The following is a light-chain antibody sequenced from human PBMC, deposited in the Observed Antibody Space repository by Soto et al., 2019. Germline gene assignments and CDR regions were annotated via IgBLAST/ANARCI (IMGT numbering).Light chain of an antibody. J-gene: IGLJ3*02. Sequence: QSALTQPASVSGSPGQSITISCTGTSSDVAVYNYVSWFQQHPGKAPKLKIYEVSNRPSGVSNRFSGSKSGYTASLTISELQAEDEADYYCTSFTSSSTWVFGGGTKVTVL. CDR1: SSDVAVYNY. V-gene: IGLV2-14*03. CDR2: EVS. CDR3: TSFTSSSTWV.